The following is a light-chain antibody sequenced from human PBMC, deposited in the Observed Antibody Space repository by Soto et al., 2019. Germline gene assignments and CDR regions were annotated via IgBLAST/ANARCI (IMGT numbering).Light chain of an antibody. CDR2: WAS. CDR1: QSVLYSSNNKNY. Sequence: DIVMTQSPDSLAVSLGERATINCKSSQSVLYSSNNKNYLAWYQQKPGQPPKLLIYWASTRESGVPDRFSGSGSWTDFTLTISSLQAEAVAVYYWQQYYSTPRKFGQGTKVEIK. V-gene: IGKV4-1*01. J-gene: IGKJ1*01. CDR3: QQYYSTPRK.